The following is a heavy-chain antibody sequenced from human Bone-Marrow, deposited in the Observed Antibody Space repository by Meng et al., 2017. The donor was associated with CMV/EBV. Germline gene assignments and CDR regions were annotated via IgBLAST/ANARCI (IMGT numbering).Heavy chain of an antibody. CDR2: INSNSGST. J-gene: IGHJ4*02. CDR1: GFTFDDYG. V-gene: IGHV3-20*04. CDR3: ARGLRQADY. Sequence: GESLKISCVASGFTFDDYGMSWVRQAPGKGLEWVSGINSNSGSTAYADSVKGRFTISRDNAKNSLYLQMNSLRAEDTAFYYCARGLRQADYWGQGTLVTVSS.